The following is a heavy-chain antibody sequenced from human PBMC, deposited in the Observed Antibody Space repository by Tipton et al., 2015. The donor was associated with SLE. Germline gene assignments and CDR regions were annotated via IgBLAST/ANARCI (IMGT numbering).Heavy chain of an antibody. Sequence: GLVKPSETLSLTCAVYGGSFSGYYWSWIRQPPGKGLEWIGYIYYSGSTNYDPSLKSRVTISVDTSKNQFSLKLSSVTAADTAVYYCASSRGITIYGMDVWGQGTTVTVSS. V-gene: IGHV4-59*01. CDR1: GGSFSGYY. J-gene: IGHJ6*02. D-gene: IGHD2-2*01. CDR3: ASSRGITIYGMDV. CDR2: IYYSGST.